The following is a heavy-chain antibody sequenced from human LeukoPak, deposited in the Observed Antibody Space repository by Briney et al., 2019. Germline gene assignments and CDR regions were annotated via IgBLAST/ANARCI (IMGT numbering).Heavy chain of an antibody. CDR2: ISYDGSNK. D-gene: IGHD2-21*02. CDR1: GFTFSSYA. Sequence: PGGSLRLSCAASGFTFSSYAMPWVRQAPGKGLEWVAVISYDGSNKYYADSVKGRFTISRDNSKNTLYLQMNSLRAEDTAVYYCARDICGGDCYRYFDYWGQGTLVTVSS. CDR3: ARDICGGDCYRYFDY. J-gene: IGHJ4*02. V-gene: IGHV3-30-3*01.